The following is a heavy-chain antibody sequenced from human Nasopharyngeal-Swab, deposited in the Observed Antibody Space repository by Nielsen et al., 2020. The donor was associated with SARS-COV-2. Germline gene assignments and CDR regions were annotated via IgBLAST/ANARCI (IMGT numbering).Heavy chain of an antibody. CDR2: IFSNDEK. V-gene: IGHV2-26*01. CDR3: ARIPERGYSYGVDY. Sequence: WIRQPPGKALEWLAHIFSNDEKSYSTFLKSRLTISKDTSKSQVVLTMTNMDPVDTATYYCARIPERGYSYGVDYWGQGTLVTVSS. D-gene: IGHD5-18*01. J-gene: IGHJ4*02.